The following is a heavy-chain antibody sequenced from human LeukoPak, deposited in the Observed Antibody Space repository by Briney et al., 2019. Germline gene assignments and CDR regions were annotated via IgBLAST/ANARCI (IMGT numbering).Heavy chain of an antibody. CDR3: ARDAYYYDSSGYYPYYFDY. D-gene: IGHD3-22*01. Sequence: SVKVSCKASGGTFSSYAISWARQAPGQGLEWMGRIIPIFGTTNYAQKFQGGVMITTDESTSTAYMELRSLRSEDTAVYYCARDAYYYDSSGYYPYYFDYWGQGTLVTVSS. CDR1: GGTFSSYA. V-gene: IGHV1-69*05. CDR2: IIPIFGTT. J-gene: IGHJ4*02.